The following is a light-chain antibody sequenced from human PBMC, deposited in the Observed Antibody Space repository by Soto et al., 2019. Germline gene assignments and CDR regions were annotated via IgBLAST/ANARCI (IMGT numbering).Light chain of an antibody. CDR2: DVN. Sequence: QSALTQPPSASGSPGQSVTISCNGTSSDVGRYNFVSWYQHHPGKAPKLLIYDVNKRPSGVPDRFSGSKSGNTASLTVSGLQAEDEADYYCDSYAGSNNHVFGTGTKLTVL. V-gene: IGLV2-8*01. CDR3: DSYAGSNNHV. CDR1: SSDVGRYNF. J-gene: IGLJ1*01.